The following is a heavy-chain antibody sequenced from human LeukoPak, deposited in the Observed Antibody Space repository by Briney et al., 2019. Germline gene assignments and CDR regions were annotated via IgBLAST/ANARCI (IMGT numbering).Heavy chain of an antibody. D-gene: IGHD3-3*01. J-gene: IGHJ4*02. CDR3: ARVALRFLGFDY. V-gene: IGHV4-30-4*08. CDR1: GGSISSGDYY. CDR2: IYYSGST. Sequence: SETLSLTCTVSGGSISSGDYYWSWIRQPPGKGLEWIGYIYYSGSTYYNPSLKSRVTISVGTSKNQFSLKLSSVTAADTAVYYCARVALRFLGFDYWGQGTLVTVSS.